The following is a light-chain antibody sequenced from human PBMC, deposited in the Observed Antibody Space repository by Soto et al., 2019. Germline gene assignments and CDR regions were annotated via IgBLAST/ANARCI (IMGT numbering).Light chain of an antibody. Sequence: DNVLTQSPYTLSLSPGERATLSCLASQSISVYLAWYQQKPGQAPRLLIYDGSNRATGIPARFSGSGSGTDFTLTISSLEPEDFAFYYCQQRNNWPWTFGQGTKVDI. CDR2: DGS. CDR3: QQRNNWPWT. V-gene: IGKV3-11*01. J-gene: IGKJ1*01. CDR1: QSISVY.